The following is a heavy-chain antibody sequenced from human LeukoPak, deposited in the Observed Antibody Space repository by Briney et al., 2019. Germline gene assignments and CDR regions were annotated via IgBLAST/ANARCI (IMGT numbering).Heavy chain of an antibody. D-gene: IGHD3-10*01. J-gene: IGHJ6*02. V-gene: IGHV1-18*01. CDR1: GYTFTSYG. CDR3: ARDGRHGSGDYYYYGMDV. CDR2: ISAYNGNT. Sequence: GASVKVSCKASGYTFTSYGISWVRQAPGQGLEWMGWISAYNGNTNYAQKLQGRVTMTTDTSTSTAYMELRSLRSDDPAVYYCARDGRHGSGDYYYYGMDVWGQGTTVTVSS.